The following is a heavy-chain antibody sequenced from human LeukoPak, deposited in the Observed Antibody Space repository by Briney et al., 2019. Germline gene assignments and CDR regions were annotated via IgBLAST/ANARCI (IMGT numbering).Heavy chain of an antibody. CDR2: IYYSGST. J-gene: IGHJ4*02. Sequence: SETLSLTCSVSAGSISRSSYYWGWIRQPPGKGLEWIGSIYYSGSTYYNPSLKSRVTISVDTSKNQFSLKLSSVTAADTAVYYCAREDFSSSWYGENIDYWGQGTLVTVSS. CDR3: AREDFSSSWYGENIDY. D-gene: IGHD6-13*01. V-gene: IGHV4-39*07. CDR1: AGSISRSSYY.